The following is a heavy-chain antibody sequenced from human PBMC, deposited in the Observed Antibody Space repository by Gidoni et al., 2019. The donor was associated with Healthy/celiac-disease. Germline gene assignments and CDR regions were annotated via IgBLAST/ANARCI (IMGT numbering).Heavy chain of an antibody. Sequence: QVQLQESGPGLVKPSETLSLTCTVSGGSISSYYWSWIRQPPGKGLEWIGYIYYSGSTNYNPPLKSRVTISVDTSKNQFSLKLSSVTAADTAVYYCTSSSWRQGFDPWGQGTLVTVSS. V-gene: IGHV4-59*01. D-gene: IGHD6-13*01. CDR1: GGSISSYY. CDR2: IYYSGST. J-gene: IGHJ5*02. CDR3: TSSSWRQGFDP.